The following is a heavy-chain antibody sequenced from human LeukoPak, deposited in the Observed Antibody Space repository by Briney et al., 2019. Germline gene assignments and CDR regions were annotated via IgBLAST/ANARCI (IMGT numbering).Heavy chain of an antibody. D-gene: IGHD3-22*01. CDR3: ARGPPGRDSSGYYPLDC. CDR2: IYYSGST. Sequence: PSETLSLTCTVSGGSISSHYWSWIRQPPGKGLEWIGYIYYSGSTNYNPSLKSRVTISVDTSKNQFSLKLSSVTAADTAVYYCARGPPGRDSSGYYPLDCWGQGTLVTVSS. J-gene: IGHJ4*02. V-gene: IGHV4-59*11. CDR1: GGSISSHY.